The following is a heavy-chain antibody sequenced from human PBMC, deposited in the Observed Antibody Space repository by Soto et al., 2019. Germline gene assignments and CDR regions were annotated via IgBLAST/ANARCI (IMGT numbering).Heavy chain of an antibody. J-gene: IGHJ6*02. CDR1: GGSISSSSYY. CDR2: IYYSGST. V-gene: IGHV4-39*01. D-gene: IGHD3-10*01. Sequence: PSETLSLTCTVSGGSISSSSYYWGWIRQPPGKGLEWIGSIYYSGSTYYNPSLKSRVTISVDTSKNQFSLKLSSVTAADTAVYYCARQITMVRGVKYYYYYGMDVWGQGTTVT. CDR3: ARQITMVRGVKYYYYYGMDV.